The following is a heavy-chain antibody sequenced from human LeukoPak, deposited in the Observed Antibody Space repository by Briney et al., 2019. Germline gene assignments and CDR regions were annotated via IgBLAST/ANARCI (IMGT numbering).Heavy chain of an antibody. D-gene: IGHD3-22*01. J-gene: IGHJ4*02. CDR1: GFTFSSYW. CDR2: IKQDGSEK. CDR3: ARDLPRAKYYYDSSGYYKGGY. Sequence: PGGSLRLPCAASGFTFSSYWMSWVRQAPGKGLEWVANIKQDGSEKYYVDSVKGRFTISRDNAKNSLYLQMNSLRAEDTAVYYCARDLPRAKYYYDSSGYYKGGYWGQGTLVTVSS. V-gene: IGHV3-7*01.